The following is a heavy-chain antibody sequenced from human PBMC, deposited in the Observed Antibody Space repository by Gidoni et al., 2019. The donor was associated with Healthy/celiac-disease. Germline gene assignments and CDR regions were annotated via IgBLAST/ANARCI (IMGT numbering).Heavy chain of an antibody. D-gene: IGHD2-21*02. CDR1: GFTFSSYS. V-gene: IGHV3-48*02. Sequence: EVQLVESGGGLVQPGGSLRLSCAASGFTFSSYSMNWVRQAPGKGLEWVSYISSSSSTIYYADSVKGRFTISRDNAKNSLYLQMNSLRDEDTAVYYCARDGSYCGGDCYFQHNWFDPWGQGTLVTVSS. CDR3: ARDGSYCGGDCYFQHNWFDP. CDR2: ISSSSSTI. J-gene: IGHJ5*02.